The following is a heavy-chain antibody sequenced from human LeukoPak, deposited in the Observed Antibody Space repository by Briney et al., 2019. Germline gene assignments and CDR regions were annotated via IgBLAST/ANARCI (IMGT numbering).Heavy chain of an antibody. D-gene: IGHD3-10*01. J-gene: IGHJ6*03. CDR2: ISYDGSNK. CDR3: ARNYGSGRKGYYYYYMDV. Sequence: GGSLRLSCAASGFTFSSYAMHWVRQAPGKGLEWVAVISYDGSNKYYADSVKGRLTISRDNSKNTLYLQMNSLRAEDTAVYYCARNYGSGRKGYYYYYMDVWGKGTTVTVSS. V-gene: IGHV3-30*01. CDR1: GFTFSSYA.